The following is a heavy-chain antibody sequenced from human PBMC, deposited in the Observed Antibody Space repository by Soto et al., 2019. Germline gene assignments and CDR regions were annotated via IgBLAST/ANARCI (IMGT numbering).Heavy chain of an antibody. CDR3: ARAPHTAMAPKFDY. Sequence: ASVKVSCKASGGTFSSYAISLVRQAPGQGLEWMGGIIPIFGTANYAQKFQGRVTITADESTSTAYMELSSLRSEDTAVYYCARAPHTAMAPKFDYWGQGTLVTVSS. V-gene: IGHV1-69*13. D-gene: IGHD5-18*01. J-gene: IGHJ4*02. CDR2: IIPIFGTA. CDR1: GGTFSSYA.